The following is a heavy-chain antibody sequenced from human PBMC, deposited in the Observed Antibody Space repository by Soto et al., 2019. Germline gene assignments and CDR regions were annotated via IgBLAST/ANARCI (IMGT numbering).Heavy chain of an antibody. V-gene: IGHV1-18*04. J-gene: IGHJ4*02. CDR1: GYTFSSNS. CDR2: ITPFNGDT. Sequence: QVQLVQSGSEVKKPGASVKVSCKASGYTFSSNSIHWVRQAPGQGLEWMGWITPFNGDTSYAQKFKGRVTMTTATSTSTVFMELRSLRFDDTAVYYCARVRVVVGATIDSWGQGTLVTVSS. D-gene: IGHD2-15*01. CDR3: ARVRVVVGATIDS.